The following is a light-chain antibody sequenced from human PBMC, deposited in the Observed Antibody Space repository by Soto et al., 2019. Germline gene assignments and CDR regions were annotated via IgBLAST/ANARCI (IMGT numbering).Light chain of an antibody. CDR2: GAS. V-gene: IGKV3-20*01. J-gene: IGKJ1*01. CDR1: QSVGSSF. CDR3: HQYGSSRT. Sequence: EIVLTQSPGTLSVSPVEIATLSFMARQSVGSSFLAWFQHKPGQAPRLLIYGASSRATGIPDRFSGSESGTDFTLSISKLETEDIAVYYCHQYGSSRTFGQGTKVDI.